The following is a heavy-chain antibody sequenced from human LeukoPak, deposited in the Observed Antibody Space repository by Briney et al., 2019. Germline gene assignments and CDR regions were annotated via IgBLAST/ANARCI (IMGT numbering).Heavy chain of an antibody. D-gene: IGHD6-13*01. V-gene: IGHV3-74*01. CDR2: INTDGDSA. Sequence: GGSLRLSCAASGFTFSSSWMHWVRQAPGKGLVWVSHINTDGDSATYGDSAKGRFTISRDNAKNTLYLQMNSLRVEDTAVYYCARGTATTAGIDYWGQGTLVTVSS. J-gene: IGHJ4*02. CDR3: ARGTATTAGIDY. CDR1: GFTFSSSW.